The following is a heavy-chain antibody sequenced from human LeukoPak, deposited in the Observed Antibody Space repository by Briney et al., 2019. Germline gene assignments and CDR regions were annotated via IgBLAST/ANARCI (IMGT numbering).Heavy chain of an antibody. Sequence: SETLSLTCTVSGGSISSYYWSWIREPPGKGLEGIGYIYYSGSTNYIPSLKSRVTISVDTSKHQFSLKLSSVTAADTAVYYCARHETGGGNYWGQGTLVTVSS. D-gene: IGHD7-27*01. J-gene: IGHJ4*02. CDR3: ARHETGGGNY. CDR2: IYYSGST. V-gene: IGHV4-59*08. CDR1: GGSISSYY.